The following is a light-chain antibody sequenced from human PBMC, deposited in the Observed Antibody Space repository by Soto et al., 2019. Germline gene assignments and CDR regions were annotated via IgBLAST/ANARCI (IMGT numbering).Light chain of an antibody. V-gene: IGLV2-14*01. CDR2: DVN. CDR3: SSYTRSSTLV. J-gene: IGLJ1*01. CDR1: SSDVGGYDY. Sequence: QSVLTQPASVSGSPGQSITISCTGTSSDVGGYDYVSWYQQHPGKAPQLMIYDVNNRPSGVSNRFSGSKSGNTASLTISGLQAEDEADYYCSSYTRSSTLVFGTGNKVTVL.